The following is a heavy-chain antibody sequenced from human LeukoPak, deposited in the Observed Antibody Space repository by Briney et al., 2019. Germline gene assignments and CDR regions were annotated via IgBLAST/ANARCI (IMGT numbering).Heavy chain of an antibody. Sequence: PSETLSLTCTVSGGSISSYYWSWIRQPPGKGLEWIGEINHSGSTNYNPSLKSRVTISVDTSKNQFSLKLSSVTAADTAVYYCASGYYDSSGPFDYWGQGTLVTVSS. CDR1: GGSISSYY. V-gene: IGHV4-34*01. D-gene: IGHD3-22*01. CDR3: ASGYYDSSGPFDY. J-gene: IGHJ4*02. CDR2: INHSGST.